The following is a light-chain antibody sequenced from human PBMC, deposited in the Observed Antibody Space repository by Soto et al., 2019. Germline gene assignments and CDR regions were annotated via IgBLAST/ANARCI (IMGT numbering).Light chain of an antibody. CDR2: DVN. V-gene: IGLV2-23*02. J-gene: IGLJ2*01. CDR3: SSYAGIVTLV. Sequence: QSVLTQPTSVSGSPGQSITISCTGTSSDVGSYNLVSWYQQHPGKAPKLMIFDVNKRPSGLSNRFSGSKSGNTASLTISGLQAEDEADYYCSSYAGIVTLVFGGGTKVTVL. CDR1: SSDVGSYNL.